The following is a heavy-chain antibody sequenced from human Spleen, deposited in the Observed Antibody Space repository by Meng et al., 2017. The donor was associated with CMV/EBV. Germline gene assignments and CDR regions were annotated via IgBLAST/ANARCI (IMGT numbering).Heavy chain of an antibody. J-gene: IGHJ4*02. V-gene: IGHV3-23*03. CDR2: IYSDNSST. CDR1: GSTFGDYA. CDR3: AKGPYSLQLWLVG. Sequence: ACGSTFGDYAMPWVRQAPGKGLEWVSVIYSDNSSTYYADSVKGRFTISRDNSKNTVYLQMNSLRAEDTAVYYCAKGPYSLQLWLVGWGQGTLVTVSS. D-gene: IGHD5-18*01.